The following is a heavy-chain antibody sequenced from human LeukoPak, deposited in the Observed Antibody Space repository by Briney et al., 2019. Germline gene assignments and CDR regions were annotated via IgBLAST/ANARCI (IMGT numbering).Heavy chain of an antibody. D-gene: IGHD2-15*01. J-gene: IGHJ4*02. CDR2: ISGYSGSA. V-gene: IGHV1-18*01. CDR1: GYTFTNYG. CDR3: ARDRCSGGSCSFDY. Sequence: ASVKVSCKASGYTFTNYGINWVRQAPGQELEWMGWISGYSGSASYAQKFQGRVTITTDESTSTAYMELSSLRSEDTAVYYCARDRCSGGSCSFDYWGQGTLVTVSS.